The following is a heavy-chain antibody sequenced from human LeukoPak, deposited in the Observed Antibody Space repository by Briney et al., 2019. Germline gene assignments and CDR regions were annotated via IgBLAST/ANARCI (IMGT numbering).Heavy chain of an antibody. CDR3: AGAPADCGVTCPFDS. CDR1: GASISGYW. CDR2: MYTDGDT. D-gene: IGHD2-21*01. J-gene: IGHJ4*02. Sequence: SETLSLTCDVSGASISGYWWSWIRQPAGKGLEWIGRMYTDGDTNYNPALKSRVTVSVDTSKNLFSLKLISVTAADTAVYYCAGAPADCGVTCPFDSWGQGTLVTVSS. V-gene: IGHV4-4*07.